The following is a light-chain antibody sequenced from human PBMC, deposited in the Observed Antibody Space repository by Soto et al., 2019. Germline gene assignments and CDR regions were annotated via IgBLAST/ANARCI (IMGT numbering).Light chain of an antibody. V-gene: IGKV1-5*03. CDR3: QQYNSYWT. Sequence: DIQMTQSASTLSASVGDRVTITCRASQSISNWLAWYQQSPGQAPKLLIYKASTLQGGVPSRFSGSGSGTEFTLTISSLQPDDFATYYCQQYNSYWTFGQGTKVDI. CDR2: KAS. CDR1: QSISNW. J-gene: IGKJ1*01.